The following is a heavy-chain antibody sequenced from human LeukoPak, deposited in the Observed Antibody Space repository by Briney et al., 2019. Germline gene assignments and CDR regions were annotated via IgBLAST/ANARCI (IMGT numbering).Heavy chain of an antibody. V-gene: IGHV4-34*01. CDR1: GGSFSGYY. Sequence: SETLSPTCAVYGGSFSGYYWSWIRQPPGKGLEWIGEINHSGSTNYNPSHKSRVTISVDTSKNQFSLKLSSVTAADTAVYYCARGYYGSGKPRNYYYYYGMDVWGKGTTVTVSS. CDR2: INHSGST. J-gene: IGHJ6*04. D-gene: IGHD3-10*01. CDR3: ARGYYGSGKPRNYYYYYGMDV.